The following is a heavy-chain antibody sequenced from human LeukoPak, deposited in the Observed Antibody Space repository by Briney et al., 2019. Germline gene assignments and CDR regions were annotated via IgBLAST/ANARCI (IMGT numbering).Heavy chain of an antibody. Sequence: ASVKVSCKASGYTFTGYYMHWVRQAPGQGLEWMGWINPNSGGTNYAQKLQGRVTMTRDTSISTAYMELSRLRSDDTAVYYCARWRNYSTNGVCFQFIDYWGQGTLVTVSS. CDR2: INPNSGGT. V-gene: IGHV1-2*02. J-gene: IGHJ4*02. D-gene: IGHD2-8*01. CDR1: GYTFTGYY. CDR3: ARWRNYSTNGVCFQFIDY.